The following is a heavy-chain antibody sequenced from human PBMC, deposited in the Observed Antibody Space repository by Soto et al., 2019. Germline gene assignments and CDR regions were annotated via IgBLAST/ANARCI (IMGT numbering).Heavy chain of an antibody. Sequence: EVQLVESGGGLVKPGGSLRLSCAASGFTFSSYSMNWVRQAPGKGLEWVSSISSSSSYIYYADSVKGRFTISRDNAKNSLYLQMNSLRAEDTALYYCARDLAAAGTAYYYYYAMDVWGQGTTVTVSS. CDR2: ISSSSSYI. V-gene: IGHV3-21*01. D-gene: IGHD6-13*01. CDR1: GFTFSSYS. J-gene: IGHJ6*02. CDR3: ARDLAAAGTAYYYYYAMDV.